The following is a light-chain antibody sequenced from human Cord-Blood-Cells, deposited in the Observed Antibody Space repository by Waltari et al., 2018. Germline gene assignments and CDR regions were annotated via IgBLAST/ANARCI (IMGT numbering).Light chain of an antibody. CDR2: RKK. CDR1: SSNIGSNY. V-gene: IGLV1-47*01. Sequence: QSVLTQPPSASGTPGQRVTISCSGSSSNIGSNYVYWYQQLPGTAPKVLIYRKKRRPSGVPDRFAGSKSGTSASLAISGLRSEDEADYYCAAWDDSLSGRVFGGGTKLTVL. J-gene: IGLJ3*02. CDR3: AAWDDSLSGRV.